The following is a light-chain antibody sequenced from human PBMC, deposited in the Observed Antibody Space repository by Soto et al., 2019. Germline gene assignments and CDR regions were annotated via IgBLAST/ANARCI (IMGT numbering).Light chain of an antibody. Sequence: EIVLTHSPATLSLSQGASATLSCRASQSVSSFLAWYQQKAGQAPRLLISDASNRATGIPARFSGSGSGTDFALTINSLEPEDFAVLYCLQRSIWPGSFGQGTKVQIK. CDR1: QSVSSF. V-gene: IGKV3-11*01. J-gene: IGKJ1*01. CDR2: DAS. CDR3: LQRSIWPGS.